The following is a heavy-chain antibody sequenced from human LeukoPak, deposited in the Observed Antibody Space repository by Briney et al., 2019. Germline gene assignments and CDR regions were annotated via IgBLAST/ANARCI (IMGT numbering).Heavy chain of an antibody. CDR1: GGSISSSSYY. D-gene: IGHD1-20*01. V-gene: IGHV4-61*05. CDR2: IYYSGST. Sequence: TSETLSLTCTVSGGSISSSSYYWGWIRQPPGKGLEWIGYIYYSGSTNYNPSLKSRLTISVDTSKNQFSLKLSSVTAADTAVYYCARHGRGNWNWFDPWGQGTLVMVSS. CDR3: ARHGRGNWNWFDP. J-gene: IGHJ5*02.